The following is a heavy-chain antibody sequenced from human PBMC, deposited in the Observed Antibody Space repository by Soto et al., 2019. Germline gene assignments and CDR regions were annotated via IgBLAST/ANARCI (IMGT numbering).Heavy chain of an antibody. CDR1: GFKFRSYG. V-gene: IGHV3-23*01. Sequence: EEQLLESGGGLVEPGGSLRLSCVASGFKFRSYGMAWVRQAPGKGLEWVSDINESGGTTNYADSVRGRFAISRDNSRNTLDLLMNSLRPGDTAVYYCVKDRATIFGVIWKYGMDVWGQGTTVYVSS. D-gene: IGHD3-3*01. J-gene: IGHJ6*02. CDR3: VKDRATIFGVIWKYGMDV. CDR2: INESGGTT.